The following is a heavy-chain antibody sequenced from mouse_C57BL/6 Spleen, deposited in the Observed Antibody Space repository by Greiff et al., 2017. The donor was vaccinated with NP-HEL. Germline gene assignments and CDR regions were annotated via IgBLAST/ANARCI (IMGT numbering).Heavy chain of an antibody. J-gene: IGHJ1*03. CDR1: GYTFTDYY. D-gene: IGHD1-1*01. V-gene: IGHV1-77*01. CDR3: ARSRYYGSSLQWYFDV. Sequence: QVQLQQSGAELVKPGASVKISCKASGYTFTDYYINWVKQRPGQGLEWIGKIGPGSGSTYYNEKSKGKATLTADKSSSTAYMQLSSLTSEDSAVYFCARSRYYGSSLQWYFDVWGTGTTVTVSS. CDR2: IGPGSGST.